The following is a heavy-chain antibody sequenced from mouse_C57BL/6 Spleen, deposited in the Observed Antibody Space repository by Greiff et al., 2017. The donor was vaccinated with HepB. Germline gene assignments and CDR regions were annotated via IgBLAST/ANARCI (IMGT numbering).Heavy chain of an antibody. D-gene: IGHD2-4*01. V-gene: IGHV5-17*01. CDR1: GFTFSDYG. CDR2: ISSGSSTI. Sequence: EVQLVESGGGLVKPGGSLKLSCAASGFTFSDYGMHWVRQAPEKGLEWVAYISSGSSTIYYADKVKGRFTIARDNAKNTRFLQMTSLRSEDTAMYDCAREGVDYDEADAMDYWGQGTSVTVSS. CDR3: AREGVDYDEADAMDY. J-gene: IGHJ4*01.